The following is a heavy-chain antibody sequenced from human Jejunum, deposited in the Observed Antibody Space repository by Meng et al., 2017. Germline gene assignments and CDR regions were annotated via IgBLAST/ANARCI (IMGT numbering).Heavy chain of an antibody. D-gene: IGHD1-14*01. CDR3: ARAIRERYFDS. CDR2: VWPSGAT. J-gene: IGHJ4*02. Sequence: QGQLQESGPGLVKPSGTLSLTCTVSGVSTTAPFYWTWIRQAPGNGLEWIGEVWPSGATYYNPSLSSRITISIDTSNNQFSLEVAFLTAADTAVYHCARAIRERYFDSWGQGTLVTVSS. CDR1: GVSTTAPFY. V-gene: IGHV4-4*02.